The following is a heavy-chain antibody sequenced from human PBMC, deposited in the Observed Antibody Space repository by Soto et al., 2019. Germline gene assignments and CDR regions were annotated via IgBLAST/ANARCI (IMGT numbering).Heavy chain of an antibody. J-gene: IGHJ4*02. V-gene: IGHV3-74*01. CDR3: AAVFEH. CDR1: GITFSGFW. CDR2: VDSAGSGT. Sequence: VPLVESGGGSVQPGGSLRLSCVASGITFSGFWMHWVRQVPGKGLVWVARVDSAGSGTSYADSVKGRFTISRDNAKNTLSLAMDSLRVEDTAVYYCAAVFEHWGQGIPVTVSS.